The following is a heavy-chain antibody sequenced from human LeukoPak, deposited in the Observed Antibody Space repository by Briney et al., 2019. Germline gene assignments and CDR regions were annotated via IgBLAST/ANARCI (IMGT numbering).Heavy chain of an antibody. D-gene: IGHD3-22*01. CDR1: GGSISSYY. CDR3: ARLEGYYDSSGYYGPFDY. Sequence: SETLSLTCTVSGGSISSYYWSWLRQPPGKGLEWIGYIYYSGSTNYNPSLKSRVTISVDTSKNQFSLKLSSVTAADTAVYYCARLEGYYDSSGYYGPFDYWGQGTLVTVSS. CDR2: IYYSGST. J-gene: IGHJ4*02. V-gene: IGHV4-59*01.